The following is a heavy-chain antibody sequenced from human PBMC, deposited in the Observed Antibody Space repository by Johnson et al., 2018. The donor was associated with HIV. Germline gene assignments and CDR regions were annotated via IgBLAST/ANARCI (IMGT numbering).Heavy chain of an antibody. J-gene: IGHJ3*02. CDR1: GFTFSDYD. CDR3: ARDIMADTALDPGFAFDI. D-gene: IGHD3-16*01. CDR2: IGPTGDT. Sequence: VQLVESGGGLVQPGGSLRLSCAASGFTFSDYDMHWVRQATGEGLEWVSAIGPTGDTYYPGSVKGRFTISRENAKNSLYLQMNSLRAEDTAVYYCARDIMADTALDPGFAFDIWGQGTMVTVSS. V-gene: IGHV3-13*01.